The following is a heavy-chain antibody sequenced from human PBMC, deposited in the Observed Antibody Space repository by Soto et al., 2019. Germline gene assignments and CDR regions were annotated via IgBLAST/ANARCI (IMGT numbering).Heavy chain of an antibody. CDR1: GYTFTGYY. V-gene: IGHV1-2*02. CDR2: INPNSGGT. CDR3: ARDRNVLRFLEWLLSDGLDV. Sequence: GASVKVSCKASGYTFTGYYMHWVRQAPGQGLEWMGWINPNSGGTNYAQKFQGRVTMTRDTSISTAYMELSRLRSDDTAVYYCARDRNVLRFLEWLLSDGLDVWGQGTTVTV. J-gene: IGHJ6*02. D-gene: IGHD3-3*01.